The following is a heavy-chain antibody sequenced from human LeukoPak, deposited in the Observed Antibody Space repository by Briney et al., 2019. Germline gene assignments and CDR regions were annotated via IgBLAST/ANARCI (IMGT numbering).Heavy chain of an antibody. CDR1: GFTFRDNW. CDR3: ARDPGWGAFDH. D-gene: IGHD3-16*01. CDR2: INPTGSEK. J-gene: IGHJ4*02. Sequence: GGSLRLSCAASGFTFRDNWMNWVRQSPGKGLECVAIINPTGSEKGSVDSVKGRFITAEDNAKNSLYLQMTSLRVEDTAVYYCARDPGWGAFDHWGQGALVTVSS. V-gene: IGHV3-7*01.